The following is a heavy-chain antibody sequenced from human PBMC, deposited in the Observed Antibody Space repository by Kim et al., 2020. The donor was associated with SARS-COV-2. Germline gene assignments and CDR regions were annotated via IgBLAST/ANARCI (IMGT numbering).Heavy chain of an antibody. J-gene: IGHJ4*02. V-gene: IGHV5-51*01. D-gene: IGHD3-16*01. Sequence: SPSFQGQVTISADKSISTAYLQWSSLKASDTAMYYCARFGDSVSKIEGDYWGQGTLVTVSS. CDR3: ARFGDSVSKIEGDY.